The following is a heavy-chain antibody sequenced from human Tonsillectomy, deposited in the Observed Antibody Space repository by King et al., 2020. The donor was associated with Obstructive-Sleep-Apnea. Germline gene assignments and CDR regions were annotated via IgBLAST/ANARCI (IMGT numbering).Heavy chain of an antibody. J-gene: IGHJ3*02. CDR3: ARVLMYYSGGNSYEVACDI. CDR1: GYTFTSDF. V-gene: IGHV1-46*01. CDR2: IDPRGGHT. D-gene: IGHD2-15*01. Sequence: QLVQSGAEVKKPGASVKVSCKASGYTFTSDFMHWVRQAPGQGLEWMGIIDPRGGHTNYAQKFQGRVTMTRDTSTSTVYMELSSLTSEDTAVYYCARVLMYYSGGNSYEVACDIWCQGTMVTVSS.